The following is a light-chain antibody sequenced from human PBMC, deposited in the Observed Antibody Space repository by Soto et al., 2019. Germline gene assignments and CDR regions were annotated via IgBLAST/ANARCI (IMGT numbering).Light chain of an antibody. J-gene: IGKJ1*01. CDR2: GAS. Sequence: EIMMTQSPGTLSASPGERATLSCRASQSVSSNLAWYQQKPGQAPRLLIYGASTRATGIPARFSGSGSGTEFTLTISSLQSEDFAVYYCQQYNNWGTFGQGTKVEIK. V-gene: IGKV3-15*01. CDR1: QSVSSN. CDR3: QQYNNWGT.